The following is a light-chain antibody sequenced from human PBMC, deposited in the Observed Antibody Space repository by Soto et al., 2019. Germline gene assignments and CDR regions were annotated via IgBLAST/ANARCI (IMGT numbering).Light chain of an antibody. J-gene: IGKJ3*01. V-gene: IGKV3-15*01. CDR2: GAS. Sequence: EIVMTQSPATLSVSPGERATLSCRASQSVSSTLAWYQQRPGLAPRLLIYGASTRATGIPARFSGSGSGTEFTLTISSLQSEDFAVYYCQQYNDWPLTFGPGTKVDIK. CDR3: QQYNDWPLT. CDR1: QSVSST.